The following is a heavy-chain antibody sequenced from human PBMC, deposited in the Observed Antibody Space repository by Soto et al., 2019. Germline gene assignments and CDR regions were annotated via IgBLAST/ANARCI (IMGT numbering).Heavy chain of an antibody. CDR1: GGSIISGY. CDR2: ISHSGNT. Sequence: SETLSLTCTVSGGSIISGYWSWIRQPPGKGLEWIGYISHSGNTNYNPSVKSRVTLSVDTPKNQFSLRLGSVTTADTAVYYCAAVRAYAGSPNDYWGQGTVVSVAS. V-gene: IGHV4-59*01. CDR3: AAVRAYAGSPNDY. D-gene: IGHD2-15*01. J-gene: IGHJ4*02.